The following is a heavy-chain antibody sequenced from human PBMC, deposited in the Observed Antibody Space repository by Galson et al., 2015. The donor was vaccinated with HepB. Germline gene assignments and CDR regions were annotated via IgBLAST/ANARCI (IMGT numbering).Heavy chain of an antibody. CDR2: ISSSSSYT. D-gene: IGHD1-26*01. J-gene: IGHJ4*02. CDR3: ARYVPVGADRQDDY. CDR1: GFTFSDYY. V-gene: IGHV3-11*06. Sequence: SLRLSCAASGFTFSDYYMSWIRQAPGKGLEWVSYISSSSSYTNYADSVKGRFTISRDNAKNSLYLQMNSLRAEDTAVYYCARYVPVGADRQDDYWGQGTLVTVSS.